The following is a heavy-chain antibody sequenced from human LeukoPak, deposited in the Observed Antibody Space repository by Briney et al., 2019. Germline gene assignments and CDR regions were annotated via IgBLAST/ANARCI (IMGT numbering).Heavy chain of an antibody. J-gene: IGHJ4*02. V-gene: IGHV1-46*01. Sequence: ASVKDSCKASGYTFTNYLLHWVRQAPGQGLEWVGRITPSVDTTNYAQKFRDRVTMTRDTSTSTVYMELSSLRSEDTAVYHCVREESGGYFDYWGQGTPVTVSS. D-gene: IGHD2-8*02. CDR1: GYTFTNYL. CDR2: ITPSVDTT. CDR3: VREESGGYFDY.